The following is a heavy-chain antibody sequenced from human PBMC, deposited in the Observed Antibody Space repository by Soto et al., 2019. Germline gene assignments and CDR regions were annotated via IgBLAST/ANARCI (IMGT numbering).Heavy chain of an antibody. Sequence: GGSLRLSCAASGFTFTRYSMNWVRQAPGKGLEWVSSISSTTNYIYYGDSMKGRFTISRDNAKNSLYLEMNSLRAEDTAVYYCARESEDLTSNFDYRGQGILVTVYS. CDR3: ARESEDLTSNFDY. J-gene: IGHJ4*02. V-gene: IGHV3-21*06. D-gene: IGHD7-27*01. CDR1: GFTFTRYS. CDR2: ISSTTNYI.